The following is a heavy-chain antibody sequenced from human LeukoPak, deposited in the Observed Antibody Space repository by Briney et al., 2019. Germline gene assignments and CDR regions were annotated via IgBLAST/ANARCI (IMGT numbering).Heavy chain of an antibody. V-gene: IGHV3-21*01. CDR1: GFTFTTYV. D-gene: IGHD2-8*01. CDR2: ISSSSDYI. CDR3: ARGDGGETTNGGYYFNY. J-gene: IGHJ4*02. Sequence: PGGSLRLSCAASGFTFTTYVMHWVRQAPGKGLEWVSSISSSSDYIYYADSVKGRFTISRDNAKNSLYLQMNSLRAEDTAVYYCARGDGGETTNGGYYFNYWGQGTLVTVSS.